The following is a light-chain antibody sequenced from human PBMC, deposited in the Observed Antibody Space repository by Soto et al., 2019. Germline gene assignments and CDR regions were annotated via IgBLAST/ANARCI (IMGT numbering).Light chain of an antibody. CDR1: SSDVGDYNY. CDR3: SSYTSSSTYV. Sequence: QSALTQPASVSGSPGQSITSSCTGTSSDVGDYNYVSWYQQHPGKAPKLMIYEVSNRPSGVSNRFSGSKSGNTASLTISGLQAEDEADYYCSSYTSSSTYVFGTATKVTVL. V-gene: IGLV2-14*01. J-gene: IGLJ1*01. CDR2: EVS.